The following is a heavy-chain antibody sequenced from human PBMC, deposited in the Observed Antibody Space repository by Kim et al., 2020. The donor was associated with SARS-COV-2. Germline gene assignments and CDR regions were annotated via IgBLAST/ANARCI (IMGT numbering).Heavy chain of an antibody. J-gene: IGHJ4*02. CDR2: ISYDGSNK. V-gene: IGHV3-30*18. CDR1: GFTFSSYG. CDR3: AKKGDYAYFDY. D-gene: IGHD4-17*01. Sequence: GGSLRLSCAASGFTFSSYGMHWVRQAPGKGLEWVAVISYDGSNKYYADSVKGRFTISRDNSKNTLYLQMNSLRAEDTAVYYCAKKGDYAYFDYWGQGTLVTVSS.